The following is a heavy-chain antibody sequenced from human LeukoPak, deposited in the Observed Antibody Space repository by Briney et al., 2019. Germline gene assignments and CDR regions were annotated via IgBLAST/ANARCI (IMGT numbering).Heavy chain of an antibody. CDR1: GGSISSTSYF. CDR2: IYYSGLS. CDR3: ARVAPRIAVAGTGVGAFDI. V-gene: IGHV4-39*07. J-gene: IGHJ3*02. D-gene: IGHD6-19*01. Sequence: SETLSLTCSVSGGSISSTSYFWGWIRQPPGKGLEWIGTIYYSGLSYYNPSLKSRVTISVDTSKNQFSLKLSSVTAADTAVYYCARVAPRIAVAGTGVGAFDIWGQGTMVTVSS.